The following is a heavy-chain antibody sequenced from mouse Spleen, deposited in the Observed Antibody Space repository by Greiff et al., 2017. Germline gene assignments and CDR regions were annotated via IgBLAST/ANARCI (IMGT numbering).Heavy chain of an antibody. CDR1: GYSITSGYY. D-gene: IGHD4-1*01. Sequence: DVQLQESGPGLVKPSQSLSLTCSVTGYSITSGYYWNWIRQFPGNKLEWMGYISYDGSNNYNPSLKNRISITRDTSKNQFFLKLNSVTTEDTATYYCARVAGRGYFDYWGQGTTLTVSS. CDR2: ISYDGSN. V-gene: IGHV3-6*01. J-gene: IGHJ2*01. CDR3: ARVAGRGYFDY.